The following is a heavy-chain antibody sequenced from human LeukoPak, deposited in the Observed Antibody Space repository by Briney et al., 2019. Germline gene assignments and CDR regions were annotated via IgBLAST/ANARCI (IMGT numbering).Heavy chain of an antibody. CDR1: GYTFTGYY. CDR3: ATFRDWLLGPGDYYYMDV. Sequence: ASVKVSCKASGYTFTGYYMHWVRQAPGQGLEWMGWINPNSGGTNYAQKFQGRVTVTRDTSISTAYMELSRLRSDDTAVYYCATFRDWLLGPGDYYYMDVWGKGTTVTVSS. V-gene: IGHV1-2*02. D-gene: IGHD3/OR15-3a*01. CDR2: INPNSGGT. J-gene: IGHJ6*03.